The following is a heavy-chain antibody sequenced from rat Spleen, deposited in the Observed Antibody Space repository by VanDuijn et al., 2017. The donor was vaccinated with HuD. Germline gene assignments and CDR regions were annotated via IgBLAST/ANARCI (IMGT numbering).Heavy chain of an antibody. CDR2: GSSGGNT. V-gene: IGHV2S12*01. Sequence: QVQLKESGPGLVQPSQTLSLTCTVSGFSLTSDGVSWVRQPPGKGLEWIAAGSSGGNTYYDSTLKSRLSISRETSKDQVFLKIYSLQTEDTAIYCCTREGGFDYWGQGVMVTVSS. J-gene: IGHJ2*01. CDR3: TREGGFDY. CDR1: GFSLTSDG.